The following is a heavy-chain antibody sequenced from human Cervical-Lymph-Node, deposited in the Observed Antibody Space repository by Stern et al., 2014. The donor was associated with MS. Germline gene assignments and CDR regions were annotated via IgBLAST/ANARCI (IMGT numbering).Heavy chain of an antibody. CDR3: ARFPYYDVLTGYVFFDF. V-gene: IGHV2-70*01. D-gene: IGHD3-9*01. J-gene: IGHJ4*02. CDR1: GFSLSPSGVS. CDR2: LDWDDDE. Sequence: LVQPTQTLTLPCTFSGFSLSPSGVSVSWIRKPPGQAPEWLALLDWDDDEQYSSSLETRLTISKATSKNKGDPTMTHMDPLNSSTYYCARFPYYDVLTGYVFFDFWGQGTLVTVSS.